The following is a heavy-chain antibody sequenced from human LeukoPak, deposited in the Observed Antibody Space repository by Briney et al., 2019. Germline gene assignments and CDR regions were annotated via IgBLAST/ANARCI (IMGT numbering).Heavy chain of an antibody. Sequence: PGGSLRLSCAASGFTFSSCWMHWVRHAPGKGLVCVSRINSDGSSTTYADSVKGRFTISRDNAKNTLYLQMNSLRAEDTAVYYCARTPYCGGDCYREFDYWGQGTLVTVSS. J-gene: IGHJ4*02. D-gene: IGHD2-21*02. CDR2: INSDGSST. CDR3: ARTPYCGGDCYREFDY. CDR1: GFTFSSCW. V-gene: IGHV3-74*01.